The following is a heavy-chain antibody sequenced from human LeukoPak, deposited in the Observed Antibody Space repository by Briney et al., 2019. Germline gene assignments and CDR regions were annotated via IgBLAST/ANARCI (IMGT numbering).Heavy chain of an antibody. Sequence: ASVKVYCKVSGYTLTELSMHWVRQAPGQGLEWMGIINPSGGSTSYAQKFQGRVTMTRDTSTSTVYMELSSLRSEDTAVYYCASGVHGSTRTFGYWGQGTLVTVSS. D-gene: IGHD2-2*01. CDR3: ASGVHGSTRTFGY. CDR1: GYTLTELS. CDR2: INPSGGST. J-gene: IGHJ4*02. V-gene: IGHV1-46*01.